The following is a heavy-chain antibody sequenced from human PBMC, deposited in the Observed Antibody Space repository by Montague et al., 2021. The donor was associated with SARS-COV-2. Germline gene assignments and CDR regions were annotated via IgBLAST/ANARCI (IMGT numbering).Heavy chain of an antibody. J-gene: IGHJ3*02. D-gene: IGHD3-22*01. CDR1: GGSISSGSYY. CDR2: IYTSGSN. Sequence: TLSLTCTVSGGSISSGSYYWSWIRQPAGKGLEWIGRIYTSGSNNYNPSLKSRVTISVDTSKNQFSLKLSSVTAADTAVYYCARVPPYYYDSSGYYSGAFDIWGQGTMVTVSS. V-gene: IGHV4-61*02. CDR3: ARVPPYYYDSSGYYSGAFDI.